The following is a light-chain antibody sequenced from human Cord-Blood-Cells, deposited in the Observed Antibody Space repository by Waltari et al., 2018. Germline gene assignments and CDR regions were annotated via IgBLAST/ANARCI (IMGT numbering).Light chain of an antibody. Sequence: EIVMTQSPATLSVSPGERATLSCRASQSVSSNLAWYQQKPGQATRLLIYGASTRATGSPARFSGSGSGTEFTLTISSLQSEDFAVYYCQQYNNWPPFTFGPGTKVDIK. CDR1: QSVSSN. V-gene: IGKV3-15*01. CDR2: GAS. J-gene: IGKJ3*01. CDR3: QQYNNWPPFT.